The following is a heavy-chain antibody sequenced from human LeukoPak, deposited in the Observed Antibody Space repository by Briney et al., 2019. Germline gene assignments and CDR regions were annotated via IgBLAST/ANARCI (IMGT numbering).Heavy chain of an antibody. CDR3: AKENRITMIVVDYYYYYGMDV. D-gene: IGHD3-22*01. CDR1: GFTFSSYA. CDR2: ISGSGGST. V-gene: IGHV3-23*01. J-gene: IGHJ6*02. Sequence: GGSLRLSCAASGFTFSSYAMSWVRQAPGKGLEWVSAISGSGGSTYYADSVKGRFTISRDNSKNTLYLQMNSLRAEDTAVYYCAKENRITMIVVDYYYYYGMDVWGQGTTVAVSS.